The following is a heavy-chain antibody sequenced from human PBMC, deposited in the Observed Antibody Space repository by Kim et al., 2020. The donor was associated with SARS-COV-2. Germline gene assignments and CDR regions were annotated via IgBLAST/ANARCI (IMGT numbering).Heavy chain of an antibody. Sequence: GGSLRLSCAASGFTFSSHWMSWVRQAPGKGLEWVANIKQDGSAKYYVDSVKGRFTISRDNAKNSLYLQMNSLRAEDTAVYYCARTQQWLVPFDSCGQGTLVTVSS. CDR3: ARTQQWLVPFDS. J-gene: IGHJ4*02. CDR2: IKQDGSAK. CDR1: GFTFSSHW. D-gene: IGHD6-19*01. V-gene: IGHV3-7*03.